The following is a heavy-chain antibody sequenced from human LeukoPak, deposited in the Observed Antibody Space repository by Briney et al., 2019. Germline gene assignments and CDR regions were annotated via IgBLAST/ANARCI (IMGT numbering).Heavy chain of an antibody. J-gene: IGHJ4*02. CDR3: ARHVRGYDYVWGSYRYLTVYYFDY. Sequence: SETLSLTCAVYGGSFSGYYWSWIRQPPGKGLEWIGEINHSGSTNYNPSLKSRVTISVDTSKNQFSLKLSSVTAADTAVYYCARHVRGYDYVWGSYRYLTVYYFDYWGQGTLVTVSS. D-gene: IGHD3-16*02. CDR1: GGSFSGYY. V-gene: IGHV4-34*01. CDR2: INHSGST.